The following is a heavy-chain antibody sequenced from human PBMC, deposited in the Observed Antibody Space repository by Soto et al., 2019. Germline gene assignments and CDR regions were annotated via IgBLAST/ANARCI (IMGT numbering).Heavy chain of an antibody. J-gene: IGHJ5*02. CDR3: VSAHARGFSNWCDP. Sequence: QVILVQSGAEVQKPGASLKVSCKASGYIFSAKYIHWVRQAPGQGLEWLGWSNPHSGATNYAQKFLGRVTMSVDTSASTAYMAVARLKSDDTAVYYCVSAHARGFSNWCDPWGRGTLVTVSS. V-gene: IGHV1-2*02. CDR1: GYIFSAKY. D-gene: IGHD3-22*01. CDR2: SNPHSGAT.